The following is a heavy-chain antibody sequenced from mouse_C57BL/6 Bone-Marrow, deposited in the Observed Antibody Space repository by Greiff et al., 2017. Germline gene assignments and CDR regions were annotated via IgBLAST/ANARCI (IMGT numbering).Heavy chain of an antibody. J-gene: IGHJ2*01. CDR3: ARKALRYYIDY. D-gene: IGHD1-1*01. Sequence: VQLQQPGAELVKPGASVKMSCKASGFTFTNYWITWVKQRPGKGLEGIGDIYPGSGSTNYTEKFKSKATLTVDTSSNTAYMQLSSLTSEDSAVYYCARKALRYYIDYWGQGTTRTVSS. V-gene: IGHV1-55*01. CDR2: IYPGSGST. CDR1: GFTFTNYW.